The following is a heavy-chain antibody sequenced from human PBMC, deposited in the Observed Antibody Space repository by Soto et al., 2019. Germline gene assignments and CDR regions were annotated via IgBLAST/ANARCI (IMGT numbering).Heavy chain of an antibody. V-gene: IGHV3-30-3*01. Sequence: GGSLRLSCASSGFTFSSYARHWVRQAPGKGLEWVAVISYDGSNKYYADSVKGRFTISRDNSKNTLYLQMNSLRAEDTAVYYCANAPTATRVSVLERYFDYCGQGTLVALCS. J-gene: IGHJ4*02. CDR1: GFTFSSYA. D-gene: IGHD6-6*01. CDR3: ANAPTATRVSVLERYFDY. CDR2: ISYDGSNK.